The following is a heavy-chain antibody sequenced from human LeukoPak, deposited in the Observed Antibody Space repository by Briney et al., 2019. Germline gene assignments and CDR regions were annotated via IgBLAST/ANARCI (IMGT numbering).Heavy chain of an antibody. CDR3: TRSRPSSVWTTDAFDN. CDR2: ISTTSRYT. Sequence: PGGSLRLSCAASGFPFTTFIMNWVRQAPGKGLEWVSSISTTSRYTYYADSLKGRVTISRDDAKDSLYLQITSLRADDTALYYCTRSRPSSVWTTDAFDNWGQGTMVTVSS. D-gene: IGHD6-19*01. CDR1: GFPFTTFI. V-gene: IGHV3-21*06. J-gene: IGHJ3*02.